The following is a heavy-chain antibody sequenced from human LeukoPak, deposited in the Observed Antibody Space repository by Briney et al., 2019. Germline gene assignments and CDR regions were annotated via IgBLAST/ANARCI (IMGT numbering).Heavy chain of an antibody. CDR3: ARDLDSSGQYWDYYYYGMDV. CDR2: IYYSGST. CDR1: GGSISSSSYY. J-gene: IGHJ6*02. Sequence: PSETLSLTCTVSGGSISSSSYYWGWIRQPPGKGLEWIGSIYYSGSTYYNPSLKSRVTISVDTSKNQFSLKLSSVTAADTAVYYCARDLDSSGQYWDYYYYGMDVWGQGTTVTVSS. V-gene: IGHV4-39*07. D-gene: IGHD3-22*01.